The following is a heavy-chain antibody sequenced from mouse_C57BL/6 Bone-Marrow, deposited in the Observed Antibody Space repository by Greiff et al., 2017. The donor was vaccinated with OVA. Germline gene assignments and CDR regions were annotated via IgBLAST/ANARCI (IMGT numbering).Heavy chain of an antibody. CDR1: GFTFSSYA. Sequence: EVQLLESGGGLVKPGGSLKLSCAASGFTFSSYAMSWVRQTPEKRLEWVAIISDGGSYTYYPDNVKGRFTISRDNAKNNLYLQMSHLKYEDTAMYYCARENYYGSREYFDVWGTGTTVTVSS. D-gene: IGHD1-1*01. CDR3: ARENYYGSREYFDV. J-gene: IGHJ1*03. CDR2: ISDGGSYT. V-gene: IGHV5-4*01.